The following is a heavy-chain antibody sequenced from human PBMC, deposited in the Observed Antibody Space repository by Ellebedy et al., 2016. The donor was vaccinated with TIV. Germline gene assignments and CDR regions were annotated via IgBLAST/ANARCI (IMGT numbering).Heavy chain of an antibody. CDR2: ISSSSSYI. V-gene: IGHV3-21*01. CDR1: GFTFSSYS. CDR3: AREAEQWLVLDAFDI. Sequence: GGSLRLXXAASGFTFSSYSMNWVRQAPGKGLEWVSSISSSSSYIYYADSVKGRFTISRDNAKNSLYLQMNSLRAEDTAVYYCAREAEQWLVLDAFDIWGQGTMVTVSS. J-gene: IGHJ3*02. D-gene: IGHD6-19*01.